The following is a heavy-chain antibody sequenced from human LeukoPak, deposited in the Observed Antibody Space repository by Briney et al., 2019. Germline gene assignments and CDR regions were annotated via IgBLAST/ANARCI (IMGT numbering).Heavy chain of an antibody. Sequence: SVKVSCKASGGTFSSYAISWVRQAPGQGLEWMGGIIPIFGTANYAQKFQGRVTITADESTSTAYMELSSLRSEDTAVYYCARAKYYYDSSGGDYFDCRGQGTLVTVSS. CDR3: ARAKYYYDSSGGDYFDC. CDR1: GGTFSSYA. V-gene: IGHV1-69*13. D-gene: IGHD3-22*01. J-gene: IGHJ4*02. CDR2: IIPIFGTA.